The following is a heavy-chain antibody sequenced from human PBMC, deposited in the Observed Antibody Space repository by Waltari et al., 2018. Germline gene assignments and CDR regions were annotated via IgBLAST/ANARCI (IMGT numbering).Heavy chain of an antibody. V-gene: IGHV4-39*07. Sequence: QVQLQESGPGLVKPSETLSLTCTVSGGSISSYYWSWIRQPPGKGLEWIGSIYYSGSTYYNPSLKSRVTISVDTSKNQFSLKLSSVTAADTAVYYCARTDGSGSFFDYWGQGTLVTVSS. CDR3: ARTDGSGSFFDY. J-gene: IGHJ4*02. CDR2: IYYSGST. CDR1: GGSISSYY. D-gene: IGHD3-10*01.